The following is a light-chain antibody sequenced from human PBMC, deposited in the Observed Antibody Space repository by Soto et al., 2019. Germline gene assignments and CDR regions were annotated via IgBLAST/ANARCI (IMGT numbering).Light chain of an antibody. CDR1: QSIGTW. Sequence: DIQMTQSPSTLSAPIGDRVTITCRASQSIGTWLAWYQQKPGTATKLLIYDVSGLQGGVPSRFSGSGSGTEFTLTISRLQPDDLATYYCQEYYTYYRTFGQGNKVEFK. V-gene: IGKV1-5*01. CDR2: DVS. J-gene: IGKJ1*01. CDR3: QEYYTYYRT.